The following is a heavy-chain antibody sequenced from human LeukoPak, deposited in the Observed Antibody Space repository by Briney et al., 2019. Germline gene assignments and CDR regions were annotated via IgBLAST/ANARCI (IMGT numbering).Heavy chain of an antibody. V-gene: IGHV4-61*02. CDR2: IHTSGST. CDR1: GGSISSGSYY. J-gene: IGHJ4*02. Sequence: SQTLSLTCTVSGGSISSGSYYWSWIRQPAGKGLEWIGRIHTSGSTNYNPSLKSRVTISVDTSKNQFSLKLSSVTAADTAVYYCARDDTAMVNYWGQGTLVTVSS. CDR3: ARDDTAMVNY. D-gene: IGHD5-18*01.